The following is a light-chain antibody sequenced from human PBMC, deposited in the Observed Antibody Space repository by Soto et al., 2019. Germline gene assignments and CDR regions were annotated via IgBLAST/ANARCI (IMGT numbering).Light chain of an antibody. CDR2: VAS. J-gene: IGKJ4*01. CDR3: LQPNSYPLT. Sequence: DIQMTQSPSSLSASVGDRVTITCRASQGIRNDLAWYQEKPGKATKRLIYVASRLQSGVPSRFSGSGSGTEFTLTISSLQPEDSATYYCLQPNSYPLTFGGGTKVEIK. V-gene: IGKV1-17*01. CDR1: QGIRND.